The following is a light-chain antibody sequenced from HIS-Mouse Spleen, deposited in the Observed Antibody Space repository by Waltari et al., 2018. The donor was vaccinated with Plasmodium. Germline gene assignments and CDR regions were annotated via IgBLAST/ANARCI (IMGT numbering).Light chain of an antibody. CDR1: TSSDGGFNI. V-gene: IGLV2-14*03. J-gene: IGLJ1*01. CDR2: DVN. CDR3: SSYTSSSTA. Sequence: QSALIYLASVSGSPGQSLTLSCPGTTSSDGGFNIVSWYQQHPGKAPKLMIYDVNNRPSEVSNRFSGSKSGNTASLTISGLQAEDEADYYCSSYTSSSTAFGTGTKVTVL.